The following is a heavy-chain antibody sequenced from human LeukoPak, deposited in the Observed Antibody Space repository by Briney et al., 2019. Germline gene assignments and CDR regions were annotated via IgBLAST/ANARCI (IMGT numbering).Heavy chain of an antibody. V-gene: IGHV3-21*06. CDR2: INTVASYI. Sequence: GGSLRLSCAASGLTFSSFSFSWVRQGPGKGLEWVSSINTVASYIYYADSVKGRFTISRDNAKNSLYLQMNSLRGEDTGVYYCARLRRNSDKSGFYYYYDYWGQGTLVTVSS. D-gene: IGHD3-22*01. CDR3: ARLRRNSDKSGFYYYYDY. CDR1: GLTFSSFS. J-gene: IGHJ4*02.